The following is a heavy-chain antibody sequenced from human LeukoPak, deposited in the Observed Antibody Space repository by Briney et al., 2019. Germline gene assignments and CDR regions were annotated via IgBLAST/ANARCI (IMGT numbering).Heavy chain of an antibody. V-gene: IGHV3-23*01. Sequence: GGSLRLSCAASGFTLSSYAMSWVRQAPGKGLEWVSAISGSGGSTYYADSVKGRFTISRDNSKNTLYLQMNSLRAEDTAVYYCAKGAMVGSYGDYEDYWGQGTLVTVSS. CDR1: GFTLSSYA. CDR2: ISGSGGST. CDR3: AKGAMVGSYGDYEDY. J-gene: IGHJ4*02. D-gene: IGHD4-17*01.